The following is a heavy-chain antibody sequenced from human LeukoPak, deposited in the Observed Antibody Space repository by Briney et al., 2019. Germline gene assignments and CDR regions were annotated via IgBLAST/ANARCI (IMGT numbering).Heavy chain of an antibody. V-gene: IGHV3-23*01. CDR1: RFTFSSYT. Sequence: GGSLRLSCADSRFTFSSYTMNWVRQAPGKGREWVSGISANAVSTYYADSVKGRFTISRDNSKNTLYLHMDRLGTEDTAVYYCASMPSTEIYYFYYMDVWGKGTTVTVSS. J-gene: IGHJ6*03. D-gene: IGHD2-2*01. CDR3: ASMPSTEIYYFYYMDV. CDR2: ISANAVST.